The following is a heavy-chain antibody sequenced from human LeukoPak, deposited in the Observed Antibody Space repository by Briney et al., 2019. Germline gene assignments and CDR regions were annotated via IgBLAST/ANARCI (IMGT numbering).Heavy chain of an antibody. J-gene: IGHJ4*02. CDR1: GFTFSNYA. CDR3: AKKGYYDGSGYYMYYFDH. CDR2: ISGSGGST. D-gene: IGHD3-22*01. Sequence: GGSLRLSCAASGFTFSNYAMSWVRQAPGKGLDWVSGISGSGGSTDYADSVKGRFTISRDNSKNTLYLQMNSLRAEDTAVYYCAKKGYYDGSGYYMYYFDHWGQGTLVTVSS. V-gene: IGHV3-23*01.